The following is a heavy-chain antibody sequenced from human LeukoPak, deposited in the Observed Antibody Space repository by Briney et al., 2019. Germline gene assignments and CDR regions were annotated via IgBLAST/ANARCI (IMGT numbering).Heavy chain of an antibody. D-gene: IGHD6-13*01. CDR1: GGSISSYY. V-gene: IGHV4-59*01. Sequence: PSETLSLTCTVSGGSISSYYWSWIRQPPGKGLEWIGYIYYSGSTNYNPSLKSRVTISVDTSKNQFSLKLSSVTAADTAVYYCARVIKYAAAGTWGYYYYMDVWGKGTTVTISS. J-gene: IGHJ6*03. CDR3: ARVIKYAAAGTWGYYYYMDV. CDR2: IYYSGST.